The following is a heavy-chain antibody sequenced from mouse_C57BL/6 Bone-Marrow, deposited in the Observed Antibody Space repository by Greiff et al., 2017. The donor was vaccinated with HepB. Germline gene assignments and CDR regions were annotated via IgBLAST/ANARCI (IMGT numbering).Heavy chain of an antibody. Sequence: VKLQESGAELVRPGASVTLSCKASGYTFTDYEMHWVKQTPVHGLEWIGAIDPETGGTAYNQKFKGKAILTADKSSSTAYMELRSLTSEASAVYYCTTIYYGNWGQGTLVTVSA. D-gene: IGHD2-1*01. CDR1: GYTFTDYE. CDR3: TTIYYGN. V-gene: IGHV1-15*01. J-gene: IGHJ3*01. CDR2: IDPETGGT.